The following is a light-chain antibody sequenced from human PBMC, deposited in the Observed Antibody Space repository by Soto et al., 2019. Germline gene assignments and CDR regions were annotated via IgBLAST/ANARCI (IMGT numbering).Light chain of an antibody. J-gene: IGKJ4*01. CDR3: QQYNNWPVT. Sequence: ESVLTQSPVTVSLSPGERASLSCRASQIVGTSLAWYQQRPGQAPRLLIYDASSRAAGIPARFSGSGSGTEFTLTISSLQSEDSAVYYCQQYNNWPVTFGGGTKVDIK. CDR1: QIVGTS. V-gene: IGKV3D-15*01. CDR2: DAS.